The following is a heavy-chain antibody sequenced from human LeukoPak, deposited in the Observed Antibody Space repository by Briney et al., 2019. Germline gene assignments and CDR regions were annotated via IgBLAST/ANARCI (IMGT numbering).Heavy chain of an antibody. CDR2: ISASGVST. J-gene: IGHJ4*02. V-gene: IGHV3-23*01. CDR3: ANLRRGPITVAGSH. CDR1: GFTFSSYG. D-gene: IGHD6-19*01. Sequence: SGGSLRLSCAASGFTFSSYGMSWVRQAPGKGLEWVSAISASGVSTYYADSVEGRFTISRDNSKNTLFLQMNSLRAEDTAIYYCANLRRGPITVAGSHWGQGILVTVSS.